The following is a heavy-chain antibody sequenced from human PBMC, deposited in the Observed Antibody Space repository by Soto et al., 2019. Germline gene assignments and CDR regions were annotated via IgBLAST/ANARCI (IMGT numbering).Heavy chain of an antibody. Sequence: EVQLVESGGGLVEPGGPLRLPCAASGFTFIKAWLPWVRQAPGKGLEGLGRVKGRGSGGTSDYAAPVRGRFTMSRDDSQNTVFLRMNSLQIEDTARYYCTTAGEGVVAAHYFEYWGQGALVTVSS. CDR3: TTAGEGVVAAHYFEY. J-gene: IGHJ4*02. CDR2: VKGRGSGGTS. D-gene: IGHD2-15*01. V-gene: IGHV3-15*01. CDR1: GFTFIKAW.